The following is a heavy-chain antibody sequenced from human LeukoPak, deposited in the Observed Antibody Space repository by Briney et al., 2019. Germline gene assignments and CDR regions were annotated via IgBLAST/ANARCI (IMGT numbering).Heavy chain of an antibody. CDR2: VYSSGNT. V-gene: IGHV4-39*07. J-gene: IGHJ4*02. D-gene: IGHD6-13*01. CDR3: ARVKAAAGDN. Sequence: PSETLSLTCSVSGGSISSSLYFWGWIRQPPGKGLEWIGTVYSSGNTHYNPSLKSRVTLSIDTSNNQFFLKLSSVTAADTAVYYCARVKAAAGDNWGQGTLVTVSS. CDR1: GGSISSSLYF.